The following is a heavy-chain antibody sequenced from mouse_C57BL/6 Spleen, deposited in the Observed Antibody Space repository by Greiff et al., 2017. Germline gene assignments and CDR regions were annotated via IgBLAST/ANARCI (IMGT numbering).Heavy chain of an antibody. V-gene: IGHV5-17*01. D-gene: IGHD2-5*01. Sequence: EVKLMESGGGLVKPGGSLKLSCAASGFTFSDYGMHWVRQAPEKGLEWVAYISSGSSTIYYADTVKGRFTISRDNAKNTLFLQMTSLRSEDTAMYYCARRYSNYEAMDYWGQGTSVTVSS. CDR3: ARRYSNYEAMDY. CDR2: ISSGSSTI. CDR1: GFTFSDYG. J-gene: IGHJ4*01.